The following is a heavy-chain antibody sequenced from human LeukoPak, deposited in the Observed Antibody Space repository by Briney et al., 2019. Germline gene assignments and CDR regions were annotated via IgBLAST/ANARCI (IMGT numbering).Heavy chain of an antibody. CDR1: GYSFTSYW. CDR3: ARLVVTATPNFDY. D-gene: IGHD2-15*01. J-gene: IGHJ4*02. CDR2: TDPSDSYT. Sequence: GEPLKISCKGSGYSFTSYWISWVRQMPGKGLEWMGRTDPSDSYTNYSPSFQGHVTISADKSISTAYLQWSSLKASDTAMYYCARLVVTATPNFDYWGQGTLVTVSS. V-gene: IGHV5-10-1*01.